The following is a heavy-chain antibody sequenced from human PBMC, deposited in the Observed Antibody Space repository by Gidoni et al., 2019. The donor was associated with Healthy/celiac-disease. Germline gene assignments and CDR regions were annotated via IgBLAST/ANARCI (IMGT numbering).Heavy chain of an antibody. V-gene: IGHV4-34*01. CDR1: GGSFSGYY. J-gene: IGHJ4*02. CDR3: ARALILDY. Sequence: QVPLQQWGAGLLKPSETLSLTCAVYGGSFSGYYWSWIRQPPGKGLEWIGEINHSGSTNYNPSLKSRVTISVDTSKNQFSLKLSSVTAADTAVYYCARALILDYWGQGTLVTVSS. CDR2: INHSGST.